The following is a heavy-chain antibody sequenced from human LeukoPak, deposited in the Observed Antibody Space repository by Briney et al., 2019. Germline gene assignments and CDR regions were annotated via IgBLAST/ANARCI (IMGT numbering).Heavy chain of an antibody. CDR1: GFTFSNYA. J-gene: IGHJ1*01. CDR2: ISGNSDRT. CDR3: AKGHGDYVPAEYLQH. V-gene: IGHV3-23*01. D-gene: IGHD4-17*01. Sequence: GGSLRLSCAGSGFTFSNYAMTWVRQAPGKGLEWVSSISGNSDRTYYADSVKGRFTISRDNSKNTVTLQMNSLRAEDTAVYSCAKGHGDYVPAEYLQHWGQGTLVTVSS.